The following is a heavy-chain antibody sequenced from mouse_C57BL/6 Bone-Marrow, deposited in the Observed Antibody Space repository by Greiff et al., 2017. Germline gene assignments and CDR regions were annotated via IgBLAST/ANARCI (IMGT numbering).Heavy chain of an antibody. D-gene: IGHD1-1*01. CDR3: ARIVLYYGSRRWYFDV. CDR2: IWWDDDK. V-gene: IGHV8-8*01. J-gene: IGHJ1*03. CDR1: GFSLSTFGMG. Sequence: QVTLKVCGPGILQPSQTLSLTCSFSGFSLSTFGMGVGWIRQPSGKGLEWLAHIWWDDDKYYNPALKSRLTISKDTSKNQVFLKIANVDTADTATYYCARIVLYYGSRRWYFDVWGTGTTVTVSS.